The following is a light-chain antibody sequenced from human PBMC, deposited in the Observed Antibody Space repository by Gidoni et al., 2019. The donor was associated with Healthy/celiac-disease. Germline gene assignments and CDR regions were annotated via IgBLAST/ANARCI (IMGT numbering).Light chain of an antibody. CDR1: SSNIGSNS. Sequence: QSVLTQPPSASGTPGQRVTISCSVSSSNIGSNSVNWYQKLPGTAPKLLIYRNNQRPSGVPDRFSCSKSGTSASLAISGLRSEDEADYYCAAWDDSLSGVVFGGGTKLTVL. V-gene: IGLV1-47*01. CDR2: RNN. CDR3: AAWDDSLSGVV. J-gene: IGLJ2*01.